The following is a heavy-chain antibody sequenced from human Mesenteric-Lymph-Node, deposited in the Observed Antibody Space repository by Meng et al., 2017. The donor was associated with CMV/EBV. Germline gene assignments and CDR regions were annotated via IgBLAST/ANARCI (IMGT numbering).Heavy chain of an antibody. V-gene: IGHV1-18*01. CDR1: SFG. CDR2: ISAHHGNT. Sequence: SFGIPWVRQAPGQGLEWMGYISAHHGNTDYAHKFQGRVSMTTDTSTNTAYMELSSLTSDDTAVYYCAKDNPPRDVWSGYVPGDFDYWGQGTLVTVSS. J-gene: IGHJ4*02. CDR3: AKDNPPRDVWSGYVPGDFDY. D-gene: IGHD3-3*01.